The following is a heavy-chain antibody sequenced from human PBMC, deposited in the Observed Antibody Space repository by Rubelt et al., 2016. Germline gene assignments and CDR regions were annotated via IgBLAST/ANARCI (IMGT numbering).Heavy chain of an antibody. V-gene: IGHV3-30*04. D-gene: IGHD3-9*01. CDR2: ISFDGSNN. CDR3: ARGRNWFNAFDI. CDR1: FSSYA. J-gene: IGHJ3*02. Sequence: FSSYAMHWVRQAPGTGPEWVAVISFDGSNNAYADPVKGRSTISRENSKNTLYLQMNSLRAEDTAVYYCARGRNWFNAFDIWGQGTMVTVSS.